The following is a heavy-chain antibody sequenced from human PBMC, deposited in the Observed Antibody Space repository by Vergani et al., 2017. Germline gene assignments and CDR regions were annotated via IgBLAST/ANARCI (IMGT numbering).Heavy chain of an antibody. CDR2: ISSKGGST. V-gene: IGHV3-64D*06. J-gene: IGHJ3*02. CDR1: GFTFSSYA. Sequence: EVQLVESGGGLVQPGGSLRLSCSASGFTFSSYAMHWVRQAPGKGLEYVSAISSKGGSTYYADCVKGRFTISRDNFKNTLYLQMSSLRAEVTAVYYSVKDHFRGWIAVARGAFDIWGQGTMVTVSS. D-gene: IGHD6-19*01. CDR3: VKDHFRGWIAVARGAFDI.